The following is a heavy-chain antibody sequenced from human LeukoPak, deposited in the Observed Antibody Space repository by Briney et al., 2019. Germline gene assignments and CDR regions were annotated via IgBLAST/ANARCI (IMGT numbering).Heavy chain of an antibody. CDR2: ISGSGGST. CDR3: AKEGEYYYDSSGYLLRKGENYYFDY. D-gene: IGHD3-22*01. CDR1: GFTFSSYA. Sequence: GGSLRLSCAASGFTFSSYAMSWVRQAPGKGLEWVSAISGSGGSTYYADSVKGRFTISRDNSKNRLYLQMNSLRAEDTAVYYCAKEGEYYYDSSGYLLRKGENYYFDYWGQGTLVTVSS. V-gene: IGHV3-23*01. J-gene: IGHJ4*02.